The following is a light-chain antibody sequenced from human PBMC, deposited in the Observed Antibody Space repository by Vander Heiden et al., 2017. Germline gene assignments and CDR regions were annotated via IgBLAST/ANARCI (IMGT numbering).Light chain of an antibody. CDR3: QQYYNAPIT. V-gene: IGKV4-1*01. CDR2: WAS. Sequence: DIVMTQSPDSLTVSLGERDTINCKTSQRVFYNSNNKNYLAWYQQKPGQPPKLLIYWASTRESGVPDRFSGSGSGTDFTLSISSLQAEDVAVYYCQQYYNAPITFGQVTRLEIK. J-gene: IGKJ5*01. CDR1: QRVFYNSNNKNY.